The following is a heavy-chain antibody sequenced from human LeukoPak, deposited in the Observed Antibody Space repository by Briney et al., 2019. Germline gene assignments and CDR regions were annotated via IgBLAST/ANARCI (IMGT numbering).Heavy chain of an antibody. V-gene: IGHV1-69*13. CDR3: ARVDTAMVMGDYYYGMDV. Sequence: GASVKVSCKASGGTFSRYAISWVRQAPGQGLEWMGGIIPIFGTANYAQKFQGRVTITADESTSTAYMELSSLRSEDTAVYYCARVDTAMVMGDYYYGMDVWGQGTTVTVSS. CDR2: IIPIFGTA. CDR1: GGTFSRYA. J-gene: IGHJ6*02. D-gene: IGHD5-18*01.